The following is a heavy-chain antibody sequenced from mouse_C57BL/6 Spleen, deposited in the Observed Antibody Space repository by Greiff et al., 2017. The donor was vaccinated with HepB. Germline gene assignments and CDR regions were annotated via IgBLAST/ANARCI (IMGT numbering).Heavy chain of an antibody. D-gene: IGHD1-1*01. V-gene: IGHV1-64*01. J-gene: IGHJ4*01. CDR2: IHPNSGST. CDR3: ARSGGSSSYYAMDY. Sequence: QVQLQQPGAELVKPGASVKLSCKASGYTFTSYWMHWVKQRPGQGLEWIGMIHPNSGSTNYNEKFKSKATLTVDKSSSTAYMQLSSLPSEDSAVYYCARSGGSSSYYAMDYWGQGTSVTVSS. CDR1: GYTFTSYW.